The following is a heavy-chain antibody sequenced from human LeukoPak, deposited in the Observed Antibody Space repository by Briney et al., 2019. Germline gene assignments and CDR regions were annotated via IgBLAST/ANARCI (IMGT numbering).Heavy chain of an antibody. CDR3: GRVVYSRFGELLYEYGAFDI. D-gene: IGHD3-10*01. CDR1: GFTFSRYG. J-gene: IGHJ3*02. CDR2: IWYDGSNK. Sequence: GGSLRLSCAASGFTFSRYGMHWVRQAPGKGLEWVAVIWYDGSNKYYADSVQGRFTISRDNSKNTLYLQMNNLRAEDTAVYYCGRVVYSRFGELLYEYGAFDIWGQGTMVTVSS. V-gene: IGHV3-33*01.